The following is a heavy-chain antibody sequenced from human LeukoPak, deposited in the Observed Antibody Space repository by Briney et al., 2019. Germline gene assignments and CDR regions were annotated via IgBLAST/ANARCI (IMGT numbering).Heavy chain of an antibody. J-gene: IGHJ6*03. D-gene: IGHD4-17*01. CDR2: ITTDGSNT. CDR1: GFTFRSYW. Sequence: GGSLRLSCSASGFTFRSYWMHWVRQGPGEGPVWVSYITTDGSNTEYADSVKGRFTISRDNAKNSLYLQMNSLRAEDTAVYYCASGSTVTPPYYYYYMDVWGKGTTVTVSS. V-gene: IGHV3-74*03. CDR3: ASGSTVTPPYYYYYMDV.